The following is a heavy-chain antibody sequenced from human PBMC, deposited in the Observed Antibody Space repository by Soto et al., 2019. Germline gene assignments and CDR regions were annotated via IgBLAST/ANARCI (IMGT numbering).Heavy chain of an antibody. J-gene: IGHJ6*02. Sequence: QVQLVQSGAEVKKPGASVKVSCKASGYTFTSYGISWVRQAPGQGLDWMGWISAYNGNTKYAQDLQGRVTMTTDTSMCTADMELRSLGSDDTAVYYCARFSGGSYNTYYFYYGMDVWGQGTTVTVSS. V-gene: IGHV1-18*01. D-gene: IGHD2-15*01. CDR2: ISAYNGNT. CDR1: GYTFTSYG. CDR3: ARFSGGSYNTYYFYYGMDV.